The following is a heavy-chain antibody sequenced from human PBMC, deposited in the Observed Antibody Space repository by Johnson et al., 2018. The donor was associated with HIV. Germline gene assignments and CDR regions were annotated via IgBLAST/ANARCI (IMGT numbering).Heavy chain of an antibody. CDR2: LYSDGRT. D-gene: IGHD2-2*01. CDR1: GFTVSSTY. CDR3: ARRCSSSSCSHGAFDI. V-gene: IGHV3-53*01. J-gene: IGHJ3*02. Sequence: MLLVESGGALIQPGGSLRLSCAASGFTVSSTYMSWVRQAPGKGLEWLSVLYSDGRTYYADSVKGRFTISRDGSKNTLFLQMNSLRAEDTAVYYCARRCSSSSCSHGAFDIWGQGTVVTVSS.